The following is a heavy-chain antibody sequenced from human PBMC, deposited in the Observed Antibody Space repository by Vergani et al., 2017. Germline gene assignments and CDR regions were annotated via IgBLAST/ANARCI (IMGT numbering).Heavy chain of an antibody. V-gene: IGHV4-39*01. Sequence: QLQLQESGPGLLKPSATLSLTCSVSGASIRSSNYYWGWIRQPPGKGLEWIASIYYSWSTYYNPSLKSRVTISVDTSKNQFSLKLSSVTAADTAVYFCARHSTVEWLVKLGWIVPWGQGILVTVSS. CDR1: GASIRSSNYY. J-gene: IGHJ5*02. CDR2: IYYSWST. D-gene: IGHD6-19*01. CDR3: ARHSTVEWLVKLGWIVP.